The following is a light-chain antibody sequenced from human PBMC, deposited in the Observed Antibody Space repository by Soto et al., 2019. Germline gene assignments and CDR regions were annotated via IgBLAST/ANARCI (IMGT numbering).Light chain of an antibody. CDR1: SNDIGGYNY. J-gene: IGLJ1*01. CDR3: SSYTTSSTRV. V-gene: IGLV2-14*01. CDR2: DVS. Sequence: QSVLTQPASVSGSPGQSITISCTGTSNDIGGYNYVSWYQQHPGKAPKLMIYDVSYRPSGVSNRFSGSKSGNTASLTISGLQAEDEAAYYCSSYTTSSTRVFGTGTKVTVL.